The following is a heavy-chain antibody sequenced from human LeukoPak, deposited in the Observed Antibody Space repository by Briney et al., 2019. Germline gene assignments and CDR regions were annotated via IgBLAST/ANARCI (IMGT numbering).Heavy chain of an antibody. Sequence: SETLSLTCTVSGGSISSYYWSWIRQPPGKGLEWIGYIYYSGSTNYNPSLKSRVTISVDTSKNQFSLKLSSVTAADTAVYYCAGTRITYYDFWSGYYYYYYGMDVWGQGTTVTVSS. CDR1: GGSISSYY. V-gene: IGHV4-59*01. CDR3: AGTRITYYDFWSGYYYYYYGMDV. J-gene: IGHJ6*02. D-gene: IGHD3-3*01. CDR2: IYYSGST.